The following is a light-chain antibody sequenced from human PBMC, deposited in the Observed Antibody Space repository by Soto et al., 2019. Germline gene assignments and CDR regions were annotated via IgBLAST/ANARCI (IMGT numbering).Light chain of an antibody. CDR3: QQSYSRPRT. Sequence: DIQMTQSPCTLPASVGDRVTITCRASQSITSYLNWYQQKPGKAPNLLIYSAFSLESGVPSRFSGSGSGTDYTLTISSLQPEDFATYFCQQSYSRPRTFGQGTKVDIK. J-gene: IGKJ1*01. CDR2: SAF. V-gene: IGKV1-39*01. CDR1: QSITSY.